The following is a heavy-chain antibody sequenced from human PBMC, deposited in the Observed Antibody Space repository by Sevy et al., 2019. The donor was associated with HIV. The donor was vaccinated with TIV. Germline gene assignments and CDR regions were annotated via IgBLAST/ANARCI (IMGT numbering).Heavy chain of an antibody. CDR2: INPNSGGT. CDR3: ARADTAMAYYYYYGMDV. Sequence: ASVKVSCKASGYTFTGYYMHWVRQAPGQGLEWMGWINPNSGGTNYAQKFQGRVTMTRDTSISTAYMEMSRLRSDDTAVYYCARADTAMAYYYYYGMDVWGQGTTVTVSS. J-gene: IGHJ6*02. V-gene: IGHV1-2*02. CDR1: GYTFTGYY. D-gene: IGHD5-18*01.